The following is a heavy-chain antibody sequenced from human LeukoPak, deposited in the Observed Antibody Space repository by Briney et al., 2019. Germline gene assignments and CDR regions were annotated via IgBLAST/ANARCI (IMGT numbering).Heavy chain of an antibody. CDR1: GFTFSSYS. CDR2: ISSSSSTI. CDR3: ARWWELPFDY. J-gene: IGHJ4*02. V-gene: IGHV3-48*04. D-gene: IGHD1-26*01. Sequence: GGSLRLSCAASGFTFSSYSMNWVRQAPGKGLEWVSYISSSSSTIYYADSVKGRFTISRDNAKNSLYLQMNSLRAEDTAVYYCARWWELPFDYWGQGTLVTVSS.